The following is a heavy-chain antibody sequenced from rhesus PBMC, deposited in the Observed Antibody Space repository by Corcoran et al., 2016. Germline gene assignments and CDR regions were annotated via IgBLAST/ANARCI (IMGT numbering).Heavy chain of an antibody. J-gene: IGHJ3*01. CDR3: ARHYYDSGYYVFGAFDF. CDR2: ISGSCGGT. D-gene: IGHD3-28*01. V-gene: IGHV4-173*01. CDR1: GGSISSNY. Sequence: QVQLQESGPGLVKPSETLSLTCAVSGGSISSNYWSWIRQPPGKGLEWIGRISGSCGGTDYNPSLKCRVTFSADTSKTQFSLMLSSVTAADTAVYYCARHYYDSGYYVFGAFDFWGQGLRVTVSS.